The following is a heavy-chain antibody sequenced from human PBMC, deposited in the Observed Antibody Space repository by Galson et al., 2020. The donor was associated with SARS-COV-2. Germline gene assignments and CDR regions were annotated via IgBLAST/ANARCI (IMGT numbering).Heavy chain of an antibody. CDR2: ITDSGGAT. D-gene: IGHD2-21*01. V-gene: IGHV3-23*01. Sequence: GGSLRLSCAASGFTFRISAMSWVRQAPGRGLEWVSAITDSGGATYYGDSVQGRFTISRDNSKNTLYLQMNSLRAEDTAAYYCAKNDYYYWFDPWGQGALVTVSS. CDR1: GFTFRISA. J-gene: IGHJ5*02. CDR3: AKNDYYYWFDP.